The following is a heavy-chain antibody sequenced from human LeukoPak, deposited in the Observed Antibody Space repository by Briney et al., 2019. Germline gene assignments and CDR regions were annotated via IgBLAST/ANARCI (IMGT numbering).Heavy chain of an antibody. J-gene: IGHJ6*03. CDR2: IYYSGST. D-gene: IGHD6-19*01. Sequence: SETLSLTCTVSGGSISSYYWSWIRQPPGKGLEWFGYIYYSGSTNYNPSLKSRVTISVDTSKNQFSLKLSSVTAADTAVYYCARGRGQWLVYYYYYYMDVWGKGTTVTISS. CDR1: GGSISSYY. V-gene: IGHV4-59*01. CDR3: ARGRGQWLVYYYYYYMDV.